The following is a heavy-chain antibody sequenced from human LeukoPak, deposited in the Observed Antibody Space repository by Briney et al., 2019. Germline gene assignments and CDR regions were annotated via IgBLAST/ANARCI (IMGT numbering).Heavy chain of an antibody. D-gene: IGHD6-13*01. J-gene: IGHJ6*02. CDR1: GGSISSGGYY. CDR2: IYYSGST. V-gene: IGHV4-31*03. Sequence: SETLSLTCTVSGGSISSGGYYWSWIRQHPGKGLEWIEYIYYSGSTYYNPSLKSRVTISVDTSKNQFSLKLSSVTAADTAVYYCARESAAGMYYYYYGMDVWGQGTTVTVSS. CDR3: ARESAAGMYYYYYGMDV.